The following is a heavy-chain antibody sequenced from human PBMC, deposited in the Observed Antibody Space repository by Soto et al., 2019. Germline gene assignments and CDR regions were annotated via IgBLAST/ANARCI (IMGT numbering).Heavy chain of an antibody. CDR3: ARDKITGLFDY. D-gene: IGHD2-8*02. J-gene: IGHJ4*02. Sequence: TSETLSLTCAVYGGSFSGYSRTWIRQPPGTGLEWIGEINHTGSTNYNPSLKSRVTISVDTSKNQFSLKLTSVTAADTAVYYCARDKITGLFDYWGQGTLVTVSS. CDR2: INHTGST. V-gene: IGHV4-34*01. CDR1: GGSFSGYS.